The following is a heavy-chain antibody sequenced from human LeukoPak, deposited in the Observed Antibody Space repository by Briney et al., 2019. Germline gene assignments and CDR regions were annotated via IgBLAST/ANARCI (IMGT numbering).Heavy chain of an antibody. CDR1: GFTFSSYA. J-gene: IGHJ4*02. Sequence: PGGSLRLSCAASGFTFSSYAIHWVRQAPGKGLEWVAVISYDGSNKYYADSVKGRFTISRDNSKNTLYLQMNSLRAEDTAVYYCARGGRDGYTPFHWGQGTRVTFSS. CDR3: ARGGRDGYTPFH. D-gene: IGHD5-24*01. V-gene: IGHV3-30*04. CDR2: ISYDGSNK.